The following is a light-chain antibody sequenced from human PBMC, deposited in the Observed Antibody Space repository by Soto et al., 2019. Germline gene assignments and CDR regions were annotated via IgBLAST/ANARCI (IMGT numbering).Light chain of an antibody. J-gene: IGKJ1*01. CDR3: QKCNSAPWT. CDR1: PGISNY. CDR2: AAS. V-gene: IGKV1-27*01. Sequence: DVQMTQSPSSLSASVGDRVTITCRASPGISNYLAWYQQKPGKVPKLLIYAASTLQSGVPSRFSGSGSGTDFTLTISSLQPEDVATYYCQKCNSAPWTFGQGTKGEIK.